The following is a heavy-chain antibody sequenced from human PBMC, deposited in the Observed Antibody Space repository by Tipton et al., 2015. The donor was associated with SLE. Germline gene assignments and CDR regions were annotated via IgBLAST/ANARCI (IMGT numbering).Heavy chain of an antibody. Sequence: TLTLTCTVSGGSISSHYWSWIRQPPGKGLEWIGYIYYSGSTNYNPSLKSRVTISVDTSKNQFSLKLSSVTAADTAVYYCARGSGYGDYWGQGTLVPVSS. CDR1: GGSISSHY. CDR3: ARGSGYGDY. J-gene: IGHJ4*02. D-gene: IGHD5-12*01. V-gene: IGHV4-59*11. CDR2: IYYSGST.